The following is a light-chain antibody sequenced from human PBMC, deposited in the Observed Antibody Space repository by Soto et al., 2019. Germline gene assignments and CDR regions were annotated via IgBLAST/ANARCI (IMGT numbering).Light chain of an antibody. Sequence: QSALTQPASVSGSPGQSITISCTGTSSDVGGYNYVSWYQQHPGKAPKLMIYDVSNRPSGVSSRFSGSKSCNTAALTIPRLQAEDDDDDYDSSYTSRGTPPVGFGGGTKLTVL. V-gene: IGLV2-14*01. CDR1: SSDVGGYNY. CDR2: DVS. J-gene: IGLJ2*01. CDR3: SSYTSRGTPPVG.